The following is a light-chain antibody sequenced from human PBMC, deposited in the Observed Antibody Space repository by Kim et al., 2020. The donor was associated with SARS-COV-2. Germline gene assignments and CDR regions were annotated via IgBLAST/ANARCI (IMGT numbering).Light chain of an antibody. J-gene: IGLJ3*02. CDR3: SSYTSSSTPWV. Sequence: LTQPASVSGSPGQSITISCTGTSSDVGGYNYVSWYQQHPGKAPKLMIYDVSKRPSGVSNRFSGSKSGNTASLTISGLQAEDEAGYYCSSYTSSSTPWVFGGGTQLTVL. V-gene: IGLV2-14*01. CDR2: DVS. CDR1: SSDVGGYNY.